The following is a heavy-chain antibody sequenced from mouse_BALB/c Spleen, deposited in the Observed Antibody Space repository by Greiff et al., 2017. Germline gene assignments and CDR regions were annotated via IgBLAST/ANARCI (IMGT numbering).Heavy chain of an antibody. D-gene: IGHD1-2*01. CDR1: GFSLTDYG. CDR3: ARMGITTAFDY. J-gene: IGHJ2*01. CDR2: IWGGGST. Sequence: QVQLKESGPGLVAPSQSLSITCTVSGFSLTDYGVSWIRQPPGKGLEWLGVIWGGGSTYYNSALKSRLSISKDNSKSQVFLKMNSLQANDTAIYYCARMGITTAFDYWGQGTTLTVSS. V-gene: IGHV2-6-5*01.